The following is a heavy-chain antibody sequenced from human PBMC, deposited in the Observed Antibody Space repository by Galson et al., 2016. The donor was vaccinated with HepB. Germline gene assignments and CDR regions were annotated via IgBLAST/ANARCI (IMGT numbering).Heavy chain of an antibody. CDR3: ASGIVGANADFDY. J-gene: IGHJ4*02. Sequence: SVKVSCKASGYTFTTYGINWVRQAPGQGLEWMGWISAYNGNTNYAQKVQGRVTMSTDTSTNTAYMELRSLRSDDTAGYYCASGIVGANADFDYWGQGTLVTVSS. V-gene: IGHV1-18*01. CDR2: ISAYNGNT. CDR1: GYTFTTYG. D-gene: IGHD1-26*01.